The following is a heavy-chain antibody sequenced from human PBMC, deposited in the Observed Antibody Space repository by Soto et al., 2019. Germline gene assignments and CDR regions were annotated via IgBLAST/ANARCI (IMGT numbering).Heavy chain of an antibody. D-gene: IGHD2-2*01. CDR2: IIPILGIA. CDR3: ARDEAQVSSIVVVPAAAGRGYYYYYMGV. Sequence: QVQLVQSGAEVKKPGSSVKVSCRASGGTFSSYTISWVRQAPGQGLEWMGRIIPILGIANYAQKFQGRVTRTADKSGSTGYRELSSLRAEGTAVYYCARDEAQVSSIVVVPAAAGRGYYYYYMGVWGKGTTVTVSS. CDR1: GGTFSSYT. V-gene: IGHV1-69*08. J-gene: IGHJ6*03.